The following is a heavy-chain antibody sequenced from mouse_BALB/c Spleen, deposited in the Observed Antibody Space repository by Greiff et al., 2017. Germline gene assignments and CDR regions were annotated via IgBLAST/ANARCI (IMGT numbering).Heavy chain of an antibody. Sequence: VQLQQSGPELVKPGASVKLSCKASGYAFTSYNMYWVKQSHGKSLEWIGYIDPYNGGTSYNQKFKGKATLTVDKSSSTAYMHLNSLTSEDSAVYYCARSNYYSSTYAMDYWGQGTSVTVSS. V-gene: IGHV1S135*01. D-gene: IGHD1-1*01. CDR3: ARSNYYSSTYAMDY. CDR2: IDPYNGGT. CDR1: GYAFTSYN. J-gene: IGHJ4*01.